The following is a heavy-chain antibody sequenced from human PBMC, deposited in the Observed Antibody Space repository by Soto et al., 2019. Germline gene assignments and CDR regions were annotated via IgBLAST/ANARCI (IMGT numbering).Heavy chain of an antibody. CDR2: INHSGST. Sequence: SETLSLTCAVYGGSFSGYYWSWIRQPPGKGLEWIGEINHSGSTNYNPSLKSRVTISVDTSKNQFSLKLSSVTAADTAGYYCAAGGYSGYDPFDYWGQGTLVTVSS. D-gene: IGHD5-12*01. CDR1: GGSFSGYY. CDR3: AAGGYSGYDPFDY. V-gene: IGHV4-34*01. J-gene: IGHJ4*02.